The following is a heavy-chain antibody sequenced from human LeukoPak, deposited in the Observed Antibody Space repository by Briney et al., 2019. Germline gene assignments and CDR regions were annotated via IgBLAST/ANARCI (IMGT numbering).Heavy chain of an antibody. J-gene: IGHJ4*02. CDR3: TIGPSRGVY. CDR2: IKSKTDGGTI. V-gene: IGHV3-15*01. D-gene: IGHD2-2*01. CDR1: GFTLSNAW. Sequence: NTGGSLRLSCAASGFTLSNAWMSWVRQAPGKGLEWVGRIKSKTDGGTIDYAAPVKGRFTISRDDSKNTLYLQKNSLKTEDTAVYYCTIGPSRGVYWGQGTLVTVSS.